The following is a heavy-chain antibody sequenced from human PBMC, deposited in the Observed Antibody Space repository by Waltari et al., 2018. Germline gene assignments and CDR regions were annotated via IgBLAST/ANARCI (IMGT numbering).Heavy chain of an antibody. CDR2: IYWNDDK. V-gene: IGHV2-5*01. J-gene: IGHJ4*02. CDR1: GFSLSTSGVG. CDR3: AHYDFWRFGIDY. Sequence: QITLKESGPTLVKPTQTLTLTCTFSGFSLSTSGVGVGWIRQPPGKALEWLALIYWNDDKRYSPSLKSRLTITKDTSKNQVVLTMTNMDPVDTATYYCAHYDFWRFGIDYWGQGTLVTVSS. D-gene: IGHD3-3*01.